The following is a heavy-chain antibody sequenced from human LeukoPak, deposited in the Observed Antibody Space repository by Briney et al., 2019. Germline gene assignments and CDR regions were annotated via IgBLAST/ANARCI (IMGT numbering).Heavy chain of an antibody. D-gene: IGHD2-2*02. CDR3: AIYCSSTSCYNRALDY. Sequence: ASVKVSCKAYGYTFTSYDINWVRQATGQGLEWMGWMNPNSGNTGYAQKFQGRVTITRNTSISTAYMELSSLRSEDTAVYYCAIYCSSTSCYNRALDYWGQGTLVTVSS. CDR1: GYTFTSYD. CDR2: MNPNSGNT. J-gene: IGHJ4*02. V-gene: IGHV1-8*03.